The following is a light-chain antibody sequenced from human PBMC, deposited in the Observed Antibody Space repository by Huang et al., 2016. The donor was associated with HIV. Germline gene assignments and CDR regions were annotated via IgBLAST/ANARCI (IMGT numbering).Light chain of an antibody. V-gene: IGKV3-15*01. CDR2: GAS. CDR3: QQYNNWNYT. Sequence: EIVMTQSPASLSVSPGEIATLSCRASQGVSSNLAWYQQKPCQAPRLLIYGASTRATGIPAMCSGSGSGTEFTLTISSLQSEDFSDYYCQQYNNWNYTFGQGTKLEIK. CDR1: QGVSSN. J-gene: IGKJ2*01.